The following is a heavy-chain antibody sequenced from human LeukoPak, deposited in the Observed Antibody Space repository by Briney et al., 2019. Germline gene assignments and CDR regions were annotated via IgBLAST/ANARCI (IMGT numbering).Heavy chain of an antibody. V-gene: IGHV3-53*03. Sequence: ETLSLTCSVSGGSIRSSSYYWGWIRQPPGKGLEWVSVIYSGGSTYYADSVKGRFTISRDNSKNTLYLQMNSLRAEDTAVYYCARGQPFDPWGQGTLVTVSS. D-gene: IGHD6-13*01. J-gene: IGHJ5*02. CDR3: ARGQPFDP. CDR1: GGSIRSSSYY. CDR2: IYSGGST.